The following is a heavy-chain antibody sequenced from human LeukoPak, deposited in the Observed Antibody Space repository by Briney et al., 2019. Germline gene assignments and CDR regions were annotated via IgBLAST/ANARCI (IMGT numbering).Heavy chain of an antibody. CDR1: GGSFSGYY. CDR3: ARGIPASFWSGYYTSRFYYYMDV. J-gene: IGHJ6*03. V-gene: IGHV4-34*01. Sequence: NPSETLSLTCAVYGGSFSGYYWSWIRQPPGKGLEWIGEINHSGSTNYNPSLKSRVTISVDTSKNQFSLKLSSVTAADTAVYYCARGIPASFWSGYYTSRFYYYMDVWGKGTTVTVSS. D-gene: IGHD3-3*01. CDR2: INHSGST.